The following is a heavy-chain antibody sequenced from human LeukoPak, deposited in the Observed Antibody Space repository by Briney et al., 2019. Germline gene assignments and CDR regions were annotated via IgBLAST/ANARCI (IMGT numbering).Heavy chain of an antibody. J-gene: IGHJ5*02. D-gene: IGHD5-24*01. CDR3: ARDSVGMATTESFDP. Sequence: PSETLSLTCTVSGGSISSYYWSWIRQPPGKGLEWIGYIYYSGSTNYNPSLKSRVTISVDTSKNQCSLKLSSVTAADTAVYYCARDSVGMATTESFDPWGQGTLVTVSS. CDR2: IYYSGST. V-gene: IGHV4-59*12. CDR1: GGSISSYY.